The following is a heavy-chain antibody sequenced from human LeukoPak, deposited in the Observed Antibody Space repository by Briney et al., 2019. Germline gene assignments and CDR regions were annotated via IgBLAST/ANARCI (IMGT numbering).Heavy chain of an antibody. Sequence: NPSETLSLTCTVSGGSISSYYWSWIRQPPGKGLEWIGYIYYSGSTNYNPSLKSRVTISVDTSKNQFSLKLSSVTAADTAVYYCAKDQSSSGYDFNYFNLWGQGTLVTVSS. CDR3: AKDQSSSGYDFNYFNL. J-gene: IGHJ4*02. CDR1: GGSISSYY. V-gene: IGHV4-59*01. D-gene: IGHD5-12*01. CDR2: IYYSGST.